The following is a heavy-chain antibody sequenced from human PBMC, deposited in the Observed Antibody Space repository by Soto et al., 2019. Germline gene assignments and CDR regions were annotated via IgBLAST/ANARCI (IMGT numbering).Heavy chain of an antibody. J-gene: IGHJ4*01. Sequence: ASVKVSCKTSGYTFTSFGISWVRQAPGQGLERMGWITTDKGKTNYAQKFQGRVTMTTDTSTSTAYMELRSLRSHDTAVYYCATRSPAFDYWGQ. CDR2: ITTDKGKT. V-gene: IGHV1-18*01. CDR1: GYTFTSFG. CDR3: ATRSPAFDY.